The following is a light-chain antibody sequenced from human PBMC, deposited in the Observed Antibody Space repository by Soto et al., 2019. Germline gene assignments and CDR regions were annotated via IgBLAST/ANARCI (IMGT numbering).Light chain of an antibody. CDR3: HQYNNWPPWT. CDR1: QSVSSN. Sequence: IVMTQSPATLSVSPWERATLSYRASQSVSSNLAWYQQKPGQAPRLLIYGASTRATGIPARFSGSGSGTEFTLTISSLQSEDYAVYYCHQYNNWPPWTFGQGTKVDI. CDR2: GAS. J-gene: IGKJ1*01. V-gene: IGKV3-15*01.